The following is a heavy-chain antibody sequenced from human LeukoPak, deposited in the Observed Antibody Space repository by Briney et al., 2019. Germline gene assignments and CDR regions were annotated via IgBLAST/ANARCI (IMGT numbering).Heavy chain of an antibody. Sequence: SGTLSLTCAVSGGSISSSNWWSWVRQPPGKGLEWIGSIYYSGSTYYNPSLKSRVTISVDTSKNQFSLKLSSVTAADTAVYHCARVGPSGYSSGWTDYYGMDVWGQGTTVTVSS. J-gene: IGHJ6*02. CDR2: IYYSGST. V-gene: IGHV4-4*02. CDR3: ARVGPSGYSSGWTDYYGMDV. CDR1: GGSISSSNW. D-gene: IGHD6-19*01.